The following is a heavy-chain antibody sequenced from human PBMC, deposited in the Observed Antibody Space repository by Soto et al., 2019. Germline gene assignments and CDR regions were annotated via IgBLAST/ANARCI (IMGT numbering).Heavy chain of an antibody. CDR2: IYWTGST. CDR3: ASRDPGSSVDY. CDR1: GGSFTSNNW. Sequence: SETLSLTCAVSGGSFTSNNWWTWVRQPPGQGLEWIGEIYWTGSTNYNPSLKSRVTISLDKSENQFSLKVTSLTAADTAVYYCASRDPGSSVDYWGQGTLVTVSS. D-gene: IGHD3-22*01. J-gene: IGHJ4*02. V-gene: IGHV4-4*02.